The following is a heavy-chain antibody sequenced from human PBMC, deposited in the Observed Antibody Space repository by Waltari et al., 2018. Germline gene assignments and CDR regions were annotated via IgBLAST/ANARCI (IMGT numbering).Heavy chain of an antibody. CDR2: IKQDGSDK. CDR3: ARLNWDVVKAFDY. V-gene: IGHV3-7*01. CDR1: GFTFSTYW. D-gene: IGHD3-22*01. J-gene: IGHJ4*02. Sequence: EVQLVDSGGGLVQPGGSLRLSREASGFTFSTYWMSWVRQAPGKGLEWVANIKQDGSDKYYVDSVKGRFTISRDNAKNSLYLQMNSLRVEDTAIYYCARLNWDVVKAFDYWGQGTLVTVSS.